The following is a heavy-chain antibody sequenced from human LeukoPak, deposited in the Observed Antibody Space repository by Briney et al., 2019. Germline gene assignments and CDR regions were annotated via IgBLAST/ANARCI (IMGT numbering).Heavy chain of an antibody. V-gene: IGHV4-34*01. D-gene: IGHD1-20*01. Sequence: PSETLSLTCAVYVGSFSGYYWSWIRQPPGKGLEGMGEINHSGSTNYNPSLKSRVTISVDTSKNQFSLKLSSVTAADTAVYYCAREALYNWNDGGFWFDPWGQGTLVTVSS. CDR3: AREALYNWNDGGFWFDP. CDR2: INHSGST. CDR1: VGSFSGYY. J-gene: IGHJ5*02.